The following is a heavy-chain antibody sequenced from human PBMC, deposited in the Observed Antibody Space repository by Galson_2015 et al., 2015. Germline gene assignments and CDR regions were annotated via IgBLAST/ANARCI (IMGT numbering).Heavy chain of an antibody. CDR3: ARGWTTVTANDY. D-gene: IGHD4-17*01. V-gene: IGHV1-3*01. J-gene: IGHJ4*02. CDR1: GYTFTSYA. Sequence: SVKVSCKASGYTFTSYAMHWVRQAPGQRLEWMGWINAGNGNTKYSQKFQGRVTITRDTSASTAYMELSSLRSEDTAVYYCARGWTTVTANDYWGQGTLVTVSS. CDR2: INAGNGNT.